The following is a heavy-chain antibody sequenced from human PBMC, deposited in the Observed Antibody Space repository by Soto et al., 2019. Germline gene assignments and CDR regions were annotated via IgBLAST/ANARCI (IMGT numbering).Heavy chain of an antibody. CDR1: GGSVNNANYF. CDR2: IYYSGST. J-gene: IGHJ6*02. Sequence: QVRLEESGPGLVKPSETLSLICSVSGGSVNNANYFWNWIRHHPENGLEWIGYIYYSGSTRYNPSFKTRATLSIDTSKNQFSLRLNYVTVADTAVYFCARDADYGVSRGGMDVWGRGTTVTVSS. D-gene: IGHD4-17*01. V-gene: IGHV4-31*03. CDR3: ARDADYGVSRGGMDV.